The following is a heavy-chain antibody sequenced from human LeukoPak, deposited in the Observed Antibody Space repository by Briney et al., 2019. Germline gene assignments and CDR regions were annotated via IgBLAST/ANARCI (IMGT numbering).Heavy chain of an antibody. D-gene: IGHD3-3*01. CDR3: ARGPYYDFWSGSLGRYYFDY. J-gene: IGHJ4*02. Sequence: ASVKVSCKASGGTFSSYAISWVRQAPGQGLEWMGGIIPIFGTANYAQKFQGRVTITTDESTSTAYMELSSLRSEDTAVYYCARGPYYDFWSGSLGRYYFDYWGQGTLVTVSS. V-gene: IGHV1-69*05. CDR1: GGTFSSYA. CDR2: IIPIFGTA.